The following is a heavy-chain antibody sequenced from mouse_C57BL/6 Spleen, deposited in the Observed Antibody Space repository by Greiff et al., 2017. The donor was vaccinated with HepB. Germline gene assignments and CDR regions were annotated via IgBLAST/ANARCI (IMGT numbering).Heavy chain of an antibody. CDR2: INPSNGGT. CDR3: ARITTVVANFDY. V-gene: IGHV1-53*01. Sequence: QVQLQQPGTELVKPGASVKLSCKASGYTFTSYWMHWVKQRPRQGLEWIGNINPSNGGTNYNEKFKSKATLTVDKSSSTAYMQLSSLTSEDSAVYYCARITTVVANFDYWGQGTTLTVSS. J-gene: IGHJ2*01. CDR1: GYTFTSYW. D-gene: IGHD1-1*01.